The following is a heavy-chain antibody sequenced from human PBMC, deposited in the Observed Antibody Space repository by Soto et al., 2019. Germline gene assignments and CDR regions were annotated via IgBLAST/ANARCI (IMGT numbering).Heavy chain of an antibody. Sequence: PSETLSLTCSVSGGSIKSGENYWIWIRQHPGKGLEWIGNIYYSGSTYYNPSLKSRATISVDTSKNQFSLKLSSVTAADTAVYYCARATSFNGFDPWGQGPLVTV. CDR2: IYYSGST. J-gene: IGHJ5*02. CDR1: GGSIKSGENY. D-gene: IGHD2-15*01. CDR3: ARATSFNGFDP. V-gene: IGHV4-31*03.